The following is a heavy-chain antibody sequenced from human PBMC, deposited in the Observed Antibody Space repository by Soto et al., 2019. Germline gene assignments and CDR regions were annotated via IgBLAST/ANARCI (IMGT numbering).Heavy chain of an antibody. CDR2: IIPIFGTA. CDR3: ARRGRWGYCSGGSCSHHTNYYYYGMDV. Sequence: GASVKVSCKASGGTFSSYAISWVRQAPGQGLEWMGGIIPIFGTANYAQKFQGRVTITADESTSTAYMELSSLRSEDTVVYYCARRGRWGYCSGGSCSHHTNYYYYGMDVWGQGTTVTVSS. D-gene: IGHD2-15*01. CDR1: GGTFSSYA. J-gene: IGHJ6*02. V-gene: IGHV1-69*13.